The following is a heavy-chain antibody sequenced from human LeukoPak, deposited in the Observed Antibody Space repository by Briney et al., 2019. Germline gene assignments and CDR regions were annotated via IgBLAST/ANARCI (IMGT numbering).Heavy chain of an antibody. V-gene: IGHV3-30-3*01. Sequence: PGRSLRLSCAASGFTFSSYAMHWVRQAPGKGLEWVAVISYDGSNKYYADSVKGRFTISRDNSKNTLYLQMNSLRAEDTAVYYCARIYGPYDSSGYFPSFDYWGQGTLVTVSS. CDR2: ISYDGSNK. CDR3: ARIYGPYDSSGYFPSFDY. J-gene: IGHJ4*02. CDR1: GFTFSSYA. D-gene: IGHD3-22*01.